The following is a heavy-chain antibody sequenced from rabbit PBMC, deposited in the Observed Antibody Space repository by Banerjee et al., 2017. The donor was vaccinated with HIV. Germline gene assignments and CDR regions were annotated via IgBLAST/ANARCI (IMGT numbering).Heavy chain of an antibody. J-gene: IGHJ6*01. CDR2: IDPVFGST. Sequence: QEHLVESGGGLVQPGGSLKLSCKASRFDFNSGGVSWVRQAPGKGLEWIGYIDPVFGSTYYATWVNGRFTISKASSTAVTLQMTRLTAADTATYFCARDTSSSFSSYGMDLWGQGTLVTVS. V-gene: IGHV1S39*01. CDR1: RFDFNSGG. D-gene: IGHD1-1*01. CDR3: ARDTSSSFSSYGMDL.